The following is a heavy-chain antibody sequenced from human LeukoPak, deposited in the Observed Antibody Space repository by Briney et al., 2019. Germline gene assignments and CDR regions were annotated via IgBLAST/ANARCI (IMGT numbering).Heavy chain of an antibody. J-gene: IGHJ4*02. CDR2: ISSSSSYI. CDR1: GFTFSSYS. D-gene: IGHD6-13*01. V-gene: IGHV3-21*01. Sequence: GGSLRLSCAASGFTFSSYSMNWVCQAPGKGLEWVSSISSSSSYIYYADSVKGRFTISRDNAKNSLYLQMNSLRAEDTAVYYCARDLYSSSSPPLDYWGQGTLVTVSS. CDR3: ARDLYSSSSPPLDY.